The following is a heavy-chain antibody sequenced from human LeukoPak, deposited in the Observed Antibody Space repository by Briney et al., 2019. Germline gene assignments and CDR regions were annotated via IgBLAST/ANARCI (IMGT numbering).Heavy chain of an antibody. Sequence: SVKVSXKASGFTFTSSAMQWVRQARGQRLEWIGWIVVGSGNTNYAQKFQERVTITRDMSTSTAYMELSSLRSEDTAVYYCAVSGIAAAGKGEVGFDYWGQGTLVTVSS. J-gene: IGHJ4*02. CDR1: GFTFTSSA. CDR2: IVVGSGNT. V-gene: IGHV1-58*02. D-gene: IGHD6-13*01. CDR3: AVSGIAAAGKGEVGFDY.